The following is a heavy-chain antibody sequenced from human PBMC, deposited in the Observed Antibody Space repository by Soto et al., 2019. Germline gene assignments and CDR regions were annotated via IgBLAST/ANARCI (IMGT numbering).Heavy chain of an antibody. D-gene: IGHD3-3*01. CDR2: ISASNAHP. CDR3: ARVDVLRFLEWLI. J-gene: IGHJ4*02. V-gene: IGHV1-18*04. Sequence: ASVKFSWQASGYTFTNYGISWVRQAPGQGLECMGWISASNAHPHYAQNLPGSLTMTTXTXXSXXXMXLXXLRXDGTAVYYCARVDVLRFLEWLIWGQETLVTVSS. CDR1: GYTFTNYG.